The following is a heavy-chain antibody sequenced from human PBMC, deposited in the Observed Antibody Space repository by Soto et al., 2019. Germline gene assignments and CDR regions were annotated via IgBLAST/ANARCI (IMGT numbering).Heavy chain of an antibody. CDR2: IIPIPGIE. CDR3: ATSIAALPDS. CDR1: GGTFSSCT. D-gene: IGHD6-6*01. V-gene: IGHV1-69*02. Sequence: SVKVSCRASGGTFSSCTMSCVRQAPGQGPEWMGRIIPIPGIEKHQQKLQGRVTINAEKSTSTEHMELSSMRSEETAVYYCATSIAALPDSWGQGTLVTVSS. J-gene: IGHJ5*01.